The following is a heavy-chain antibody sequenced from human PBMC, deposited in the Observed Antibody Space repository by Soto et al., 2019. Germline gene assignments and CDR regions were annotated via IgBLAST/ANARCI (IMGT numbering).Heavy chain of an antibody. D-gene: IGHD1-26*01. CDR2: IGSAGDT. V-gene: IGHV3-13*01. CDR1: GFTFSSYD. Sequence: GGSLRLSCAASGFTFSSYDMHWVRQATGKGLEWVSAIGSAGDTFYPGSVKGRFTISRENAKNSLYLQMNSLRAEDTAVYYCARAIVGATNFGYWGQGTLVTVSS. J-gene: IGHJ4*02. CDR3: ARAIVGATNFGY.